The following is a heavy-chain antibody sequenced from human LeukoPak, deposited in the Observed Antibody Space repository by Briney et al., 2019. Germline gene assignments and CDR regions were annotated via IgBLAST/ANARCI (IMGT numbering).Heavy chain of an antibody. CDR2: IYSGGST. Sequence: PGGSLRLSCAASGFTVSSNYMSWVRQAPGKGLEWVSVIYSGGSTYYADSVKGRFTISRDNSKNTLYLQMNSLRAEDTAVYYCAREVDYYDSSGYYSSDYWGQGTLVTVSP. V-gene: IGHV3-66*01. CDR1: GFTVSSNY. CDR3: AREVDYYDSSGYYSSDY. D-gene: IGHD3-22*01. J-gene: IGHJ4*02.